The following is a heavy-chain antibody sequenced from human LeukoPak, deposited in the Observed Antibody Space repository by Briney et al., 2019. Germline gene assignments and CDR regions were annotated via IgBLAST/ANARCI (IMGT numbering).Heavy chain of an antibody. CDR1: GYTFTTYL. J-gene: IGHJ3*02. CDR2: LNPVTGGT. V-gene: IGHV1-46*01. Sequence: GASVKVSCKTSGYTFTTYLIHWARQAPGQGLEWLGELNPVTGGTNYAQRFQGRVTMTRDTSTSTVYMELSGLRSEDTAVYFCAREPVHGRPDPYDIWRQGTMVTVSP. CDR3: AREPVHGRPDPYDI. D-gene: IGHD1-26*01.